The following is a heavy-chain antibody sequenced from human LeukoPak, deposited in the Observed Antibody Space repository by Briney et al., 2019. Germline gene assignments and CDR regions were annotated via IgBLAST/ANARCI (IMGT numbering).Heavy chain of an antibody. D-gene: IGHD2/OR15-2a*01. CDR3: AGSLSGDYYAY. J-gene: IGHJ4*02. CDR1: GGSISTGGYY. Sequence: SETLSLTCTVSGGSISTGGYYWTWVRQHPGKGLEWIGYIYYSGSTYYNPSLKSRVTISVDTSKNQFSLKVSSVTAADTAVYYCAGSLSGDYYAYWGRGTLVTVLS. CDR2: IYYSGST. V-gene: IGHV4-31*03.